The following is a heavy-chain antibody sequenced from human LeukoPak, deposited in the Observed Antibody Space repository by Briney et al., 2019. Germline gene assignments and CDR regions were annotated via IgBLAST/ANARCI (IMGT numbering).Heavy chain of an antibody. CDR3: ARTASITIFGVPFSGY. V-gene: IGHV1-2*02. J-gene: IGHJ4*02. CDR2: INPNSGGT. D-gene: IGHD3-3*01. CDR1: GYTFTGYY. Sequence: ASVKVSCKASGYTFTGYYMHWVRQAPGQGLEWMGWINPNSGGTNYAQKFQGRVTMTRDTSISTAYMELSRLRSDDTAVYYCARTASITIFGVPFSGYWGQGTLVTVSS.